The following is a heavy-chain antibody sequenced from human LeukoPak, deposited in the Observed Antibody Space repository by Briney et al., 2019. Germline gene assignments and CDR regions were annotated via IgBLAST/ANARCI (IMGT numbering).Heavy chain of an antibody. CDR1: GFTFSDYW. CDR3: ARWRGSTSERSDY. J-gene: IGHJ4*02. V-gene: IGHV3-7*01. Sequence: GGSLRLSCTASGFTFSDYWMTWVRQAPGKGLEWVAYIKQDGRAKYYVDSVKGRFTISRDNAKNSLYLQMDSLRVEDTATYYCARWRGSTSERSDYWGQGTLVTVSS. CDR2: IKQDGRAK. D-gene: IGHD2-2*01.